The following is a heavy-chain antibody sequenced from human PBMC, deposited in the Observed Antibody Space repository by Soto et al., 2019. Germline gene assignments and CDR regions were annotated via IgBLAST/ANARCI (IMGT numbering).Heavy chain of an antibody. CDR2: ISYDGSNK. Sequence: QVQLVESGGGVVQPGRSLRLSCAASGFTFSSNAMHWVRQAPGKGLEWVAVISYDGSNKYYADSVKGRFTISRDNSKNTLYLQMNSLRAEDTAVYYCARDRSESYYYYYYGMDVWGQGTTVTVSS. J-gene: IGHJ6*02. CDR3: ARDRSESYYYYYYGMDV. CDR1: GFTFSSNA. V-gene: IGHV3-30-3*01.